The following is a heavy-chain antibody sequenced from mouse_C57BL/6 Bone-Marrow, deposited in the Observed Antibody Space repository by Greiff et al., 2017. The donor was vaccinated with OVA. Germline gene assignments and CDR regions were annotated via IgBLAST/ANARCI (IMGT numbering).Heavy chain of an antibody. D-gene: IGHD1-1*01. V-gene: IGHV1-69*01. CDR1: GYTFTSYW. CDR2: IDPSDSNT. Sequence: VKLQQPGAELVMPGASVKLSCKASGYTFTSYWMHWVQQRPGHGLEWLGAIDPSDSNTNYNQKFKGKSTLPVDNSSSTAYMQRSSLTSEDSAVYYCARLSTTLDYWGQGTTLTVSS. CDR3: ARLSTTLDY. J-gene: IGHJ2*01.